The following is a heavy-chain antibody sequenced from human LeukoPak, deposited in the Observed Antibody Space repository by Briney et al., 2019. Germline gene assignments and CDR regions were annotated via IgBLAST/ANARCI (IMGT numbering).Heavy chain of an antibody. CDR3: ASDYYDSSGYAH. V-gene: IGHV4-30-4*01. Sequence: SETLSLTCTVSGGSISSGAYYWSWIRQPPGKGLEWIGYIYYSGSTYYNPSLKSRVTISVDTSKNQLSLKLSSVTAADTAVYYCASDYYDSSGYAHWGQGTLVTVSS. CDR2: IYYSGST. CDR1: GGSISSGAYY. J-gene: IGHJ4*02. D-gene: IGHD3-22*01.